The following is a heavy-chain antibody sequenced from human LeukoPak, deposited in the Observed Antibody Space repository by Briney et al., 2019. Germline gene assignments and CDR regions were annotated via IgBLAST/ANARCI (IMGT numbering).Heavy chain of an antibody. Sequence: GRSLRLSCAASGFTFDDYAIHWVRQAPGKGLEWVSGISWNSGSIGYADSVKGRFTISRDNANNSLYLQMNSLRDEDTALYYCGKNITEENKWNVFDIWGQGTMVTVSS. CDR1: GFTFDDYA. J-gene: IGHJ3*02. CDR2: ISWNSGSI. D-gene: IGHD2/OR15-2a*01. CDR3: GKNITEENKWNVFDI. V-gene: IGHV3-9*01.